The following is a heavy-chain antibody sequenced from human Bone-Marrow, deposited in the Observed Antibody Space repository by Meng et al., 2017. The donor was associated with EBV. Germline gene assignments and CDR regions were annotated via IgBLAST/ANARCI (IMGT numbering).Heavy chain of an antibody. CDR1: VSTFGSYA. J-gene: IGHJ4*02. CDR3: AKDSHYDYVWGSYRYMYY. D-gene: IGHD3-16*02. Sequence: EVQLLESGGGFVQPGRSLRLSCAASVSTFGSYAMSWVRQAPGKGLEWVSAISGSGGSTYYADSVKGRFTISRDNSKNTLYLQMNSLRAEDTAVYYCAKDSHYDYVWGSYRYMYYWGQGTLVTVSS. V-gene: IGHV3-23*01. CDR2: ISGSGGST.